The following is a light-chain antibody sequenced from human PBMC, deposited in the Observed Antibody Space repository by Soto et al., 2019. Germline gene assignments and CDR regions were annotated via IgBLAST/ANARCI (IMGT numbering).Light chain of an antibody. J-gene: IGLJ1*01. CDR3: SSYTSSTNPLFV. Sequence: QSVLTQPASVSGSPGQSITIACTGTSSDVGDYNYVSWYQQHPGKAPKLMIYEVSNRPSGISNRFSGSKSGNTASLTISGLQAEDEADYYCSSYTSSTNPLFVLGPGTRSPS. CDR2: EVS. CDR1: SSDVGDYNY. V-gene: IGLV2-14*01.